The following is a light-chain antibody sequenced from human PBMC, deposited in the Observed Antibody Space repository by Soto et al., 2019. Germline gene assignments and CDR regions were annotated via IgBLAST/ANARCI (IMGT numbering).Light chain of an antibody. J-gene: IGKJ3*01. CDR1: QSVSSY. CDR3: QQRSNWPIT. V-gene: IGKV3-11*01. Sequence: EIVLTQSPATLSLSPGERATLSCRASQSVSSYLAWYQQKPGQAPSLLIYDASNRATAIPARFSGSGSGTDFTLTISSLEPEDFAVYYCQQRSNWPITFGPGTNVEIK. CDR2: DAS.